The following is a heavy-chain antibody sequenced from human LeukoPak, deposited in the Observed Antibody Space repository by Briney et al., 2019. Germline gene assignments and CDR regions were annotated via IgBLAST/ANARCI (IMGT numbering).Heavy chain of an antibody. CDR1: GGSINSGDYH. CDR3: ARWAESNDY. J-gene: IGHJ4*02. V-gene: IGHV4-30-4*01. CDR2: IYYSGRT. Sequence: SETLSLTRTVSGGSINSGDYHWSWIRQPPGKGLEWIGYIYYSGRTYYKPSLKSRVTISVDSSKNQFSLKLSSVIAADTAVYYCARWAESNDYWGQGTLVTVSS.